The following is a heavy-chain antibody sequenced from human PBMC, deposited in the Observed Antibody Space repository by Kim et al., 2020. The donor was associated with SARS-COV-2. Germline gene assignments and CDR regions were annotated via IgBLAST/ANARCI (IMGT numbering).Heavy chain of an antibody. CDR3: ARDKPSSDYDILSGYPSRYYYYGMDL. CDR1: GFTVSSNY. D-gene: IGHD3-9*01. CDR2: IYSGGST. J-gene: IGHJ6*02. Sequence: GGSLRLSCAASGFTVSSNYMSWVRQAPGKGLEWVSVIYSGGSTYYADSVKGRFTISRDNSKNTLYLQMNSLRAEDTAVYYCARDKPSSDYDILSGYPSRYYYYGMDLWGQGTPVTVSS. V-gene: IGHV3-53*01.